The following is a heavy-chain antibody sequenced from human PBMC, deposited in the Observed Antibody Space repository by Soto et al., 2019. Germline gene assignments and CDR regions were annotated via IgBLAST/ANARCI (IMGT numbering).Heavy chain of an antibody. CDR1: GFTFDDYG. CDR3: AREYGSGSSPPWFDP. Sequence: GGSLRLSCAASGFTFDDYGMSWVRQVPGKGLEWVSGINSNGCKTGYADSVKGRFTISRDNAKNSLYLQMNSLRVEDTALYHCAREYGSGSSPPWFDPWGQGTLVTVSS. J-gene: IGHJ5*02. CDR2: INSNGCKT. V-gene: IGHV3-20*01. D-gene: IGHD3-10*01.